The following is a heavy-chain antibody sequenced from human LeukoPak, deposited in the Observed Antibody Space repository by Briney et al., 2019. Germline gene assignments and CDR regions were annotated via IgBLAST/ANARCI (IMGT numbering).Heavy chain of an antibody. J-gene: IGHJ4*02. CDR1: GFTFSSYS. CDR2: ISSSSSTI. CDR3: ARDIACDSSGYYSPHFDY. V-gene: IGHV3-48*01. Sequence: PGGSLRLSCAASGFTFSSYSMNWVRQAPGKGLEWVSYISSSSSTIYYADSVKGRFTISRDNAKNTLYLQMNSLRAEDTAVYYCARDIACDSSGYYSPHFDYWGQGTLVTVSS. D-gene: IGHD3-22*01.